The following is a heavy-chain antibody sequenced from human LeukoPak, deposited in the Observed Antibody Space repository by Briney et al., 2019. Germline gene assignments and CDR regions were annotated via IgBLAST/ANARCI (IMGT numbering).Heavy chain of an antibody. J-gene: IGHJ3*02. D-gene: IGHD5-18*01. V-gene: IGHV3-48*03. CDR2: ISSSGSTI. CDR1: GFTFSSYE. CDR3: AREGYNYGSDAFDI. Sequence: GGSLRLSCAASGFTFSSYEMNWVRQAPGKGLEWVSYISSSGSTIYYADSVKGRFTISRDNSKNTLYLQMNSLRTEDTAVYYCAREGYNYGSDAFDIWGQGTMVTVSS.